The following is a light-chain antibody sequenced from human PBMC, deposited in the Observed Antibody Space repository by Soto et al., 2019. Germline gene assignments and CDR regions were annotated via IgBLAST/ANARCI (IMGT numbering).Light chain of an antibody. Sequence: QSVLTQPASVSGSPGQSITISCTGTSSDVGGYNFVSWYQQHPGKAPKFIIYDVRNRPSGVSNRFSGSRSGNTASLTISGLQAEDEADYYFSSYTSSSTLIFGGGTKLTVL. V-gene: IGLV2-14*03. CDR1: SSDVGGYNF. CDR2: DVR. J-gene: IGLJ2*01. CDR3: SSYTSSSTLI.